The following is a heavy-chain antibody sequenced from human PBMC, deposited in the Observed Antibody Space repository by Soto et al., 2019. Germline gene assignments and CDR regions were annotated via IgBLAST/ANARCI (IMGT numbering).Heavy chain of an antibody. D-gene: IGHD4-17*01. CDR2: IYYSGST. Sequence: SETLSLTCTVSGGSISSYYWSWIRQPPGKGLEWIGYIYYSGSTNYNPSLKSRVTITVDTSKNQFSLKLSSVTAADTAVYYCARDLRDYGDYGQKTTGDWFDPWGQGTLVTVSS. CDR1: GGSISSYY. V-gene: IGHV4-59*01. CDR3: ARDLRDYGDYGQKTTGDWFDP. J-gene: IGHJ5*02.